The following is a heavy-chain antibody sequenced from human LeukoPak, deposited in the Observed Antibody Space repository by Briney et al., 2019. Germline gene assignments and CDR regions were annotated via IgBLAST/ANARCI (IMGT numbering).Heavy chain of an antibody. CDR3: ARDYLLDY. CDR1: GYNFITYG. V-gene: IGHV1-18*01. CDR2: ISAYNGHT. Sequence: ASVKVSCKASGYNFITYGISWVRQAPGQGLEWMGWISAYNGHTNYAQKFQDRVTMTTDTSVNTVYMDLRSLRSDDTAVYYCARDYLLDYWGQGTLVTVSP. J-gene: IGHJ4*02.